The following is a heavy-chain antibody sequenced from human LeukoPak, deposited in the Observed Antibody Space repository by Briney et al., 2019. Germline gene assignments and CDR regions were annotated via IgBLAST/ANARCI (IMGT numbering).Heavy chain of an antibody. J-gene: IGHJ5*02. CDR3: ARGYILTGYFHNWFDP. D-gene: IGHD3-9*01. CDR1: GYTFPGYN. CDR2: INPNSGGT. V-gene: IGHV1-2*02. Sequence: ASERVSRKVSGYTFPGYNFHWVGNAPGQGLGWVGWINPNSGGTNYAQKFQGRVTMTRDTSISTAYMELSRLRSDDTAVYYCARGYILTGYFHNWFDPWGQGTLVTVSS.